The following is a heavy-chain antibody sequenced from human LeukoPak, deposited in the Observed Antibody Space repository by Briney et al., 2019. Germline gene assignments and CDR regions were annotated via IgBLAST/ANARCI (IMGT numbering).Heavy chain of an antibody. CDR2: IYYSGST. V-gene: IGHV4-61*01. D-gene: IGHD6-13*01. J-gene: IGHJ4*02. CDR1: GGSVSSGSYC. Sequence: SETLSLTCTVSGGSVSSGSYCWSWIRQPPGKGLEWIGYIYYSGSTNYNPSLKSRVTISVDTSKNQFSLKLSSVTAADTAVYYCARGSSSWYPDYWGQGTLVTVSS. CDR3: ARGSSSWYPDY.